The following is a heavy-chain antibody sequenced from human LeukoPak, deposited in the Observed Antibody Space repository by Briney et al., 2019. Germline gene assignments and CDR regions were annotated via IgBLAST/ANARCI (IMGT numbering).Heavy chain of an antibody. CDR2: IIPIFGTA. D-gene: IGHD2-15*01. J-gene: IGHJ4*02. Sequence: GASVKVSCKASGGTFSSYAISWVRRAPGQGLEWRGGIIPIFGTANYAQKFQRRVTITADESTSTAYMELSSLRSEDTAVYYCASVQRYCSGGSCYSRFDYWGQGTLVTVSS. CDR1: GGTFSSYA. V-gene: IGHV1-69*13. CDR3: ASVQRYCSGGSCYSRFDY.